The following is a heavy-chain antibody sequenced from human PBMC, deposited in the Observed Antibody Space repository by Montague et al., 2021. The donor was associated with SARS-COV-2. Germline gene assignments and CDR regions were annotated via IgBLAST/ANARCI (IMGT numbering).Heavy chain of an antibody. CDR3: AHRGMIRGLIFDY. V-gene: IGHV2-5*01. CDR2: IYWNGDK. CDR1: GFSLRSDDEG. J-gene: IGHJ4*02. Sequence: PALVKPTQTLTLTCTFSGFSLRSDDEGVAWIRQSPGQALEWLAVIYWNGDKRYSPSLQRRLTITKDTSENQVVLTMTNMDPVDTATYYCAHRGMIRGLIFDYWGQWTLVTDSS. D-gene: IGHD3-10*01.